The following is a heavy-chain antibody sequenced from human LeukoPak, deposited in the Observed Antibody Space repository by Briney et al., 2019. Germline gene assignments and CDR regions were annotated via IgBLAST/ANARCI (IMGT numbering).Heavy chain of an antibody. CDR1: GGSFSGYY. Sequence: PSKTLSLTCAVYGGSFSGYYWSWIRQPPGKGLEWIGEINHSGSTNYNPSLKSRVTISVDTSKNQFSLKLSSVTAADTAVYYCARGRGYQLLYFLDYWGQGTLVTVSS. V-gene: IGHV4-34*01. CDR3: ARGRGYQLLYFLDY. CDR2: INHSGST. D-gene: IGHD2-2*02. J-gene: IGHJ4*02.